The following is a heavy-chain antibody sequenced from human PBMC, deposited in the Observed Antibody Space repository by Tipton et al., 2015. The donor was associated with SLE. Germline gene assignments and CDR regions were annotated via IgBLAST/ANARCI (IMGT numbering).Heavy chain of an antibody. V-gene: IGHV4-59*11. D-gene: IGHD5-12*01. Sequence: TLSLTCTVSGGSISSHYWSWIRQPPGKGLEWIGYIYYSGSTNYNPSLKSRVTISVDTSKNQFSLKLSSVTAADTAVYYCARDGARWLPYYYYYMDVWGKGTTVTVSS. CDR2: IYYSGST. J-gene: IGHJ6*03. CDR3: ARDGARWLPYYYYYMDV. CDR1: GGSISSHY.